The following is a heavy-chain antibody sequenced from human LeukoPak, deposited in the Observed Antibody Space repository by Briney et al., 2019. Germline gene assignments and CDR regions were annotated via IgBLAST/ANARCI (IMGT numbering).Heavy chain of an antibody. J-gene: IGHJ4*02. V-gene: IGHV3-53*05. CDR3: AKSKTAHKGSGWYNDY. CDR2: IYSGGST. D-gene: IGHD6-19*01. CDR1: GFTVSSNY. Sequence: GGSLRLSCAASGFTVSSNYMSWVRQAPGKGLEWVSVIYSGGSTYYADSVKGRFTISRDNSKNTLYLQMNSLRAEDTAVYYCAKSKTAHKGSGWYNDYWGQGTLVTVSS.